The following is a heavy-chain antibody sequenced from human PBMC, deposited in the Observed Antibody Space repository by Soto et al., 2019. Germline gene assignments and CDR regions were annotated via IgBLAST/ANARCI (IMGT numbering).Heavy chain of an antibody. D-gene: IGHD6-25*01. J-gene: IGHJ3*02. Sequence: EVQLVESGGGLIQPGGSLRLSCAVSGFAVSDNYMSWVRQAPGKGREWVSVIYRGLATQYADSVKGRFTISRDDSKNTVYLQMNSLRAEDTAVYYCARDRSDSSRADSFDIWGQGTVVTVSS. CDR1: GFAVSDNY. CDR2: IYRGLAT. V-gene: IGHV3-53*01. CDR3: ARDRSDSSRADSFDI.